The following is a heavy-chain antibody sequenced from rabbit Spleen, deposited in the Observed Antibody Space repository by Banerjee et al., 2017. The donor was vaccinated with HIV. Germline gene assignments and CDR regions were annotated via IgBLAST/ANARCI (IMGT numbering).Heavy chain of an antibody. CDR1: GVSLNGKDV. Sequence: QEQLVESGGGLVQPEGSLTLTCKASGVSLNGKDVMCWVRQAPGKGLEWIACIYTGSGSTYYASWAKGRFTISNPSSTTVTLQMTSLTAADTATYFCARGSAAMTMVITGFYFHLWGQGTLVT. V-gene: IGHV1S45*01. CDR2: IYTGSGST. J-gene: IGHJ4*01. CDR3: ARGSAAMTMVITGFYFHL. D-gene: IGHD2-1*01.